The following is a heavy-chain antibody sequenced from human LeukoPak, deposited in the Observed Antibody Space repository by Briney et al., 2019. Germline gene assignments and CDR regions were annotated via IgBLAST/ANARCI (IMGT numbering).Heavy chain of an antibody. D-gene: IGHD3-22*01. Sequence: GGSLRLSCAASGFTFSSYWMHWVRQAPGKGLVWVSRINSDGSSTSYADSVKGRFTISRDNAKNTLYLQMNSLRAEDTAVYYCAGDYRGYYDNDPVYWGQGTLVTVSS. CDR2: INSDGSST. V-gene: IGHV3-74*01. J-gene: IGHJ4*02. CDR3: AGDYRGYYDNDPVY. CDR1: GFTFSSYW.